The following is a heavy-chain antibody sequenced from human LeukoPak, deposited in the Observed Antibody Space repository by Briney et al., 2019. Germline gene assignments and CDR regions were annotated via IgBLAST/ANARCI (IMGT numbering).Heavy chain of an antibody. CDR3: AKDGGQDDYYYYMDV. Sequence: GGSLRLSCAASGFTFSSYGMSWVRQAPGRGLEWVSTISGSAYNSYYADSVKGRFTISRDNAKNSLYLQMNSLRAEDTALYYCAKDGGQDDYYYYMDVWGKGTTVTVSS. CDR1: GFTFSSYG. J-gene: IGHJ6*03. D-gene: IGHD2-15*01. V-gene: IGHV3-23*01. CDR2: ISGSAYNS.